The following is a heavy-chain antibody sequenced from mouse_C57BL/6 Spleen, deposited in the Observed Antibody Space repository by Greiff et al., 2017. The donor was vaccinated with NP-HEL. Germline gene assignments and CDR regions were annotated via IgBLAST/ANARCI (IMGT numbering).Heavy chain of an antibody. CDR1: GFTFSSYA. Sequence: EVMLVESGGGLVKPGGSLKLSCAASGFTFSSYAMSWVRQTPEKRLEWVATISDGGSYTYYPDNVKGRFTISRDNAKNNLYLQMSHLKSEVTAMYYCAREDTTVVGGGYFDYWGQGTTLTVSS. CDR2: ISDGGSYT. V-gene: IGHV5-4*01. D-gene: IGHD1-1*01. CDR3: AREDTTVVGGGYFDY. J-gene: IGHJ2*01.